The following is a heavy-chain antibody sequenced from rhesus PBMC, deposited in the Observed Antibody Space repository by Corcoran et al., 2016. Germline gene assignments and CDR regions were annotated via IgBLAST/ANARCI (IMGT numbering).Heavy chain of an antibody. D-gene: IGHD6-25*01. CDR1: GYSISSGYG. CDR2: ISYSGST. CDR3: ARARGIASEGDAFDF. J-gene: IGHJ3*01. Sequence: QLQLQESGPGLVKPSETLSLTCAVSGYSISSGYGWSWIRHPPGMGLECIVYISYSGSTSYNPSLKSRVTSSRDTSKNQSSLKLRSVTAADTAVYYCARARGIASEGDAFDFWGQGLRVIVSS. V-gene: IGHV4-122*02.